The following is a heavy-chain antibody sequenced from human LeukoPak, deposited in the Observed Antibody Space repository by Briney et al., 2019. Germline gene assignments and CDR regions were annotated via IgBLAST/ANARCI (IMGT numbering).Heavy chain of an antibody. V-gene: IGHV4-39*07. Sequence: PSETLSLTCTVSGVSISETSYYWGWIRQSPGKGLEWIGSIYFSGNTYYNPSLKSRVTISVDTSRNQFSLKLNSVSAADTAMYYCARSHDHLWGNYPDYWGQGTLVTVSS. CDR1: GVSISETSYY. CDR3: ARSHDHLWGNYPDY. CDR2: IYFSGNT. D-gene: IGHD3-16*02. J-gene: IGHJ4*02.